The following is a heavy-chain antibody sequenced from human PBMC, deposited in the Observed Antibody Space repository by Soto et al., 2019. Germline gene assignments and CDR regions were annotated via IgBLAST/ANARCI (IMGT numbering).Heavy chain of an antibody. Sequence: GGSLRLSCAASGFTFSSYSMNWVRQAPGKGLEWVSYISSSSSTIYYADSVKGRFTISRDNAKNSLYLQMNSLRDEDTAVYYCARGLRFLEDGTYYYYGMDVWGQGTTVTVSS. J-gene: IGHJ6*02. CDR3: ARGLRFLEDGTYYYYGMDV. V-gene: IGHV3-48*02. D-gene: IGHD3-3*01. CDR1: GFTFSSYS. CDR2: ISSSSSTI.